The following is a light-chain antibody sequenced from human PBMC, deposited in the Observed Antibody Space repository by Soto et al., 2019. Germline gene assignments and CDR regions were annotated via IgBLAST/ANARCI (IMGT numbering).Light chain of an antibody. CDR2: DVS. Sequence: QSVLTQPASVSGSPGQSITISCTGSSSDVGGYNYVSWYQQHPGKAPKLIIYDVSHRPSGISNRFSGSKSGNTASLTISGLQSEDEADYYCNSYSSSSAPVFGGGTKVTVL. CDR1: SSDVGGYNY. V-gene: IGLV2-14*01. J-gene: IGLJ3*02. CDR3: NSYSSSSAPV.